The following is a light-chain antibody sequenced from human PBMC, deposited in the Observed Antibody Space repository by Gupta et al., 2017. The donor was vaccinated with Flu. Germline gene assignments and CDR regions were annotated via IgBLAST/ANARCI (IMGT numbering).Light chain of an antibody. CDR3: QYRHNGRT. J-gene: IGKJ1*01. CDR1: QSVRRY. Sequence: EIVLTQSPATLSLSPGERATLSCRASQSVRRYLAWYQQKPGQAPRLLIYDASNRATGIPARFSGSGSGTDFTLTSSSLEPEDFAVYYWQYRHNGRTFGHGTKVEIK. CDR2: DAS. V-gene: IGKV3-11*01.